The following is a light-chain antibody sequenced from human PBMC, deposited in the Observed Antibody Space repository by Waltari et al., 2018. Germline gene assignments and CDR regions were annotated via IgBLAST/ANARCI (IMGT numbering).Light chain of an antibody. CDR3: CSYAGSSTHVL. V-gene: IGLV2-23*02. Sequence: QSALTQPASVSGSPGQSITIPCTGTSSDVGGYNYVSWYQQYPDKAPKLMIYDVSKRPSGVSKRFSGSKSGKTASLTIAGLQAEDEADYYCCSYAGSSTHVLFGGGTKLTVL. J-gene: IGLJ2*01. CDR1: SSDVGGYNY. CDR2: DVS.